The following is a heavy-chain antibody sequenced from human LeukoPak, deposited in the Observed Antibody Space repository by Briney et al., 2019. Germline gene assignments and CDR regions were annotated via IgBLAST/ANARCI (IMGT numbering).Heavy chain of an antibody. V-gene: IGHV1-2*04. J-gene: IGHJ2*01. CDR1: GYTITDYY. D-gene: IGHD2/OR15-2a*01. CDR3: ARGSPSYAQWHFDL. Sequence: ASVKVSCKASGYTITDYYLHWVRQAPGQGLEWMGWIIPNTGGANYAQKFQDWVTMSSDTSISTAYMELSSLRSDDTAVYYCARGSPSYAQWHFDLWGRGTLVTVSS. CDR2: IIPNTGGA.